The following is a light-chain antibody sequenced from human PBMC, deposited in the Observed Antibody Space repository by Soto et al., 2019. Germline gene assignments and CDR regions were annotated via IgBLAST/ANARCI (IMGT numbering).Light chain of an antibody. J-gene: IGKJ2*01. CDR1: PSVSSTY. Sequence: IVLTQSPGTLSLSPGERVTLSCRASPSVSSTYLAWFQQKPGQAPRLLLYGASSRATGIPDRFSGSGYGSDFTLTISSLQSEDFAVYYCQQSHNWPMSTFGQGTKLEI. CDR2: GAS. CDR3: QQSHNWPMST. V-gene: IGKV3-20*01.